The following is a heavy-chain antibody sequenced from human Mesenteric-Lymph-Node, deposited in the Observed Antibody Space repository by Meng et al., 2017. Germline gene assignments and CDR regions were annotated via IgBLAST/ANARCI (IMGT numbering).Heavy chain of an antibody. J-gene: IGHJ4*02. Sequence: QRHRQSTAPGFVNPSEPLAFSCPLSGGSISSNVYYWDWARHPPGTGLEWIGAIYHSGSTSYNPSLQSRVTMFVDTSKNQFSLMLTSVTATDTAVYYCARRRGGSGRDCWGQGTLVTVSS. CDR1: GGSISSNVYY. CDR3: ARRRGGSGRDC. CDR2: IYHSGST. V-gene: IGHV4-39*01. D-gene: IGHD3-10*01.